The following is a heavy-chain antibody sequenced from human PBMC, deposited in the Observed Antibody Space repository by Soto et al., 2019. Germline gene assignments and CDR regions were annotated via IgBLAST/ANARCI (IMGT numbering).Heavy chain of an antibody. CDR3: ARGVYFSGNSYTGPSAFDI. V-gene: IGHV1-69*06. Sequence: QVRLEQSGAEVKKPVSSVKISCKASGGTLSDHGVSWLRQAPGQGLEWVGGTIPVFNTAKYAPKVPGRVTIAAYKSTNTAYMELGILRSDDTSFYYCARGVYFSGNSYTGPSAFDIWGQGPLVIVSS. CDR2: TIPVFNTA. J-gene: IGHJ3*02. CDR1: GGTLSDHG. D-gene: IGHD3-10*01.